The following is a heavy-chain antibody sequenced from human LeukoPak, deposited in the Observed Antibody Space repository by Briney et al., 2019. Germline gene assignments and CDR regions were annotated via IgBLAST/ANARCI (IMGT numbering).Heavy chain of an antibody. CDR3: ARERCSSTSCHNNFDY. CDR1: GYTFSGDK. CDR2: INPNSGGT. D-gene: IGHD2-2*01. J-gene: IGHJ4*02. V-gene: IGHV1-2*02. Sequence: ASPTVSYTSAGYTFSGDKVYWVREAPGQRLEWMGWINPNSGGTNYAQKFQGRVTMTRDTSISTAYMELSRLRSDDTAVYYCARERCSSTSCHNNFDYWGQGTLVTVSS.